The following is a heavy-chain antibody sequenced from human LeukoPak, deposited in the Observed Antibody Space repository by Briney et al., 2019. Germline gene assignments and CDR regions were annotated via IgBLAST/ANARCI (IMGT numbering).Heavy chain of an antibody. CDR3: AKDLSGSYLIDY. CDR2: ISGSGGST. D-gene: IGHD1-26*01. CDR1: GGSIGSYY. Sequence: PSETLSLTCTASGGSIGSYYWSWIRQPPGKGLEWVSAISGSGGSTYYADSVKGRFTISRDNSKNTLYLQMNSLRAEDTAVYYCAKDLSGSYLIDYWGQGTLVTVSS. J-gene: IGHJ4*02. V-gene: IGHV3-23*01.